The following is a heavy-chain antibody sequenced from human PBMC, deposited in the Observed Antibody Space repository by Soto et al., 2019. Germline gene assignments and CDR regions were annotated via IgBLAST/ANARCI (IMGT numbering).Heavy chain of an antibody. CDR1: GFTFTRYS. CDR3: ARESEGVTSNFEY. J-gene: IGHJ4*02. D-gene: IGHD2-8*01. CDR2: ISSTTNYI. V-gene: IGHV3-21*01. Sequence: PGGSLRLSCAASGFTFTRYSMNWVRQAPGKGLEWVSSISSTTNYIYYADSMKGRFTVSRDNAKNSVYLEMNSLSAEDTAVYYCARESEGVTSNFEYWGQGTLVTVSS.